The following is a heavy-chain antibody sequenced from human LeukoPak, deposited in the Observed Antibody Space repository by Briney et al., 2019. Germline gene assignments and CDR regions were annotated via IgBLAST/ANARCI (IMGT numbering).Heavy chain of an antibody. CDR2: ISWNSGSI. CDR1: GFTFDDYA. D-gene: IGHD3-10*01. J-gene: IGHJ1*01. V-gene: IGHV3-9*01. Sequence: PGGSLRLSCAASGFTFDDYAMHWVRQAPGKGLEWVSGISWNSGSIGYADSVKGRFTISRDNAKNSLYLQMNSLRAEDTALYYCAKDQEDGELFRYFQHWGQGTLVTVSS. CDR3: AKDQEDGELFRYFQH.